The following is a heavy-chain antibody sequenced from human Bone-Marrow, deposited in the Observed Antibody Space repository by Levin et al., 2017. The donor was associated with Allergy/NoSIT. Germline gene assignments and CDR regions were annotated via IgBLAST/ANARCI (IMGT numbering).Heavy chain of an antibody. J-gene: IGHJ4*02. CDR1: GFTFSDYG. CDR2: ISYGSSRI. V-gene: IGHV3-48*02. Sequence: PGGSLRLSCTASGFTFSDYGMNWVRQAPGKGLEWVSYISYGSSRIYYADSVKGRFTISRDNAKNSLFLQMNSLRDEDTAVYYCARPGVDISHNSCYYDYWGQGTLVTVSS. CDR3: ARPGVDISHNSCYYDY. D-gene: IGHD3-22*01.